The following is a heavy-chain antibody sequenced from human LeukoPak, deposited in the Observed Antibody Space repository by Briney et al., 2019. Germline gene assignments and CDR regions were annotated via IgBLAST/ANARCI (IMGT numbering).Heavy chain of an antibody. Sequence: ASVKVSCKASGGTFSSYAISWVRQAPGQGLECMGGIIPIFGTANYAQKFQGRVTITADKSTSTAYMELSSLRSEDTAVYYCATTVVRGYYYYYMDVWGKGTTVTVSS. V-gene: IGHV1-69*06. CDR3: ATTVVRGYYYYYMDV. CDR2: IIPIFGTA. CDR1: GGTFSSYA. J-gene: IGHJ6*03. D-gene: IGHD4-23*01.